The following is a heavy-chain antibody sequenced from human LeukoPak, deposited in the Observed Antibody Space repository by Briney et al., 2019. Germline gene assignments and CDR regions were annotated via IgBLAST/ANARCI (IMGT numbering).Heavy chain of an antibody. CDR2: INHSGST. V-gene: IGHV4-34*01. CDR3: AREADP. CDR1: GGSFNPYY. J-gene: IGHJ5*02. Sequence: SETLSLTCAVSGGSFNPYYWSWIRQPPGKGLEWIGEINHSGSTNYNPSLKSRVTTSVDTSKNQFSLNLSSVTAADTAVYYCAREADPWGQGTLVTVSS.